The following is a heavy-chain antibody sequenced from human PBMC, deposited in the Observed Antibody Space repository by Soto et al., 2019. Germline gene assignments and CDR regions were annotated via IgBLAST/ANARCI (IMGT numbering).Heavy chain of an antibody. CDR1: GYTFTDYY. V-gene: IGHV1-69-2*01. CDR2: VDPEDGET. D-gene: IGHD1-26*01. Sequence: ASVKVSCKVSGYTFTDYYMHWVQQAPGNGLEWMGLVDPEDGETIYAEKFQGRVTITADTSTDTAYMELSCLRSEDTAVYYCATDVRQKLAYFDYCGQGTLVTVYS. CDR3: ATDVRQKLAYFDY. J-gene: IGHJ4*02.